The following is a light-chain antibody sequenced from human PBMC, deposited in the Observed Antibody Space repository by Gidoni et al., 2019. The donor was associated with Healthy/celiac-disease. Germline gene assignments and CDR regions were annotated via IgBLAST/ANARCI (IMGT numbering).Light chain of an antibody. J-gene: IGLJ2*01. CDR2: GNS. CDR1: SSNIGAGYD. Sequence: QSVLTQPPSVSGAPGQRVTISCTGSSSNIGAGYDVHWYQQLPVTAPKLLIYGNSNRPSGVPYRFSVSKSGTSASLAITGLQAEVEADYYCQSYDSSLSGSVFGGGTKLTVL. V-gene: IGLV1-40*01. CDR3: QSYDSSLSGSV.